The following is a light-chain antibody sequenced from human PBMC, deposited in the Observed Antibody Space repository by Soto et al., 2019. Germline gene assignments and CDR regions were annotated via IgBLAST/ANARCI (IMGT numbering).Light chain of an antibody. J-gene: IGLJ1*01. CDR1: SSDIGSHNY. CDR3: SSYSSSSTPHA. V-gene: IGLV2-14*01. CDR2: DVS. Sequence: QSVLTQPASVSGSPGQSITISCTGTSSDIGSHNYVSWYQQHPGKAPKLMIYDVSNRPSGVSNRFPGSKSGNTASLTISGLQAEDEADHYCSSYSSSSTPHAFGTGTKVTVL.